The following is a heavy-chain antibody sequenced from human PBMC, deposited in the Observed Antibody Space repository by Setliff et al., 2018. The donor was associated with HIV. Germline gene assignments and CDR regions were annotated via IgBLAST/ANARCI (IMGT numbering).Heavy chain of an antibody. CDR1: GFTFSSYS. D-gene: IGHD1-26*01. CDR2: ISSSSTYI. CDR3: ATDCAVVGGTGSLDS. V-gene: IGHV3-21*04. Sequence: PGGSLRLSCAASGFTFSSYSMNWVRQAPGKGLEWVSSISSSSTYIYYADSVKGRFTISRDNAENSLYLQMNSLRVEDTAVYYCATDCAVVGGTGSLDSWGQGTLVTVSS. J-gene: IGHJ4*02.